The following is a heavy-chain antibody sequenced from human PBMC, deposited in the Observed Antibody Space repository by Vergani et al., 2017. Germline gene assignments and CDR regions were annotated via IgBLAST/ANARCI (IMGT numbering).Heavy chain of an antibody. CDR1: GFNLSNYD. CDR3: AKHFRGWGIDY. J-gene: IGHJ4*02. D-gene: IGHD3-16*01. Sequence: QVQLVESGGGVVQRGGSLRLSCATSGFNLSNYDMQWIRQGPGKGLEFVAFIQVDGSNQYYADSVKGRFTLSRDFSKTTLYLQMNSLRTDDTATYYCAKHFRGWGIDYWGQGTQVIVSS. V-gene: IGHV3-30*02. CDR2: IQVDGSNQ.